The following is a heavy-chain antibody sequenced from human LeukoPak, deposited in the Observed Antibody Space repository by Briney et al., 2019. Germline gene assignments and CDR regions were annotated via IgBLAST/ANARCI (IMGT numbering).Heavy chain of an antibody. CDR1: GGTFSNYP. D-gene: IGHD5-24*01. J-gene: IGHJ5*02. CDR2: IIPIYGTA. CDR3: ATHTGGYNYWWFDI. Sequence: ASVKVSCKASGGTFSNYPIIWVRLAPGRGLECLGGIIPIYGTANYAQMFQGRITLTAQESTATAYMELSSLTSDDTAMYFCATHTGGYNYWWFDIWGQGTLVTVSS. V-gene: IGHV1-69*13.